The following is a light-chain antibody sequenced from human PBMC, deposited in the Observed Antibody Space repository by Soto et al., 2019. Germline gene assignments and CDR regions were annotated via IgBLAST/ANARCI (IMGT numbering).Light chain of an antibody. V-gene: IGLV2-14*01. CDR2: EVS. CDR3: SSYAGSNNFV. CDR1: SSDVGSYDH. J-gene: IGLJ1*01. Sequence: QSVLTQPASVSGSPGQSITISCSGTSSDVGSYDHVAWYQQFPGKTPKLMIYEVSNRPSGVSSRFSGSKSGNTASLTISGLQAEDEADYYCSSYAGSNNFVFGTGTKVTVL.